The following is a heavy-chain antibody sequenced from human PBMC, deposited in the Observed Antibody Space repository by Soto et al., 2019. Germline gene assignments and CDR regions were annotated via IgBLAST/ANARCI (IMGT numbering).Heavy chain of an antibody. CDR2: IYHNGAT. Sequence: QMQLQESGSGLVKPSQTLSLICAVSGASISSGGYSWNWIRQPPGKGLEWLGYIYHNGATYYNPSLKSRVTISVDKSKNQFSLTLTSVIAADTAVYYCASGPYEYFQNCGPGTLVTVSS. CDR1: GASISSGGYS. J-gene: IGHJ1*01. CDR3: ASGPYEYFQN. V-gene: IGHV4-30-2*01.